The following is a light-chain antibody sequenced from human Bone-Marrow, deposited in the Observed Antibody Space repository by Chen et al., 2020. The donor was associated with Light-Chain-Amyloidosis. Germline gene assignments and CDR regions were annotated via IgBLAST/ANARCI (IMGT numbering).Light chain of an antibody. J-gene: IGLJ2*01. Sequence: SSELTQPPSVSVSPGPPPRVTGSGDDLPTKYAYGYQQTPGQAPGLVIHRDTERPSGISERFSGCSSGTTASLTISGGQAEDEADYHCQSADSSGTYEVIFGRGTKLTVL. CDR2: RDT. CDR3: QSADSSGTYEVI. V-gene: IGLV3-25*03. CDR1: DLPTKY.